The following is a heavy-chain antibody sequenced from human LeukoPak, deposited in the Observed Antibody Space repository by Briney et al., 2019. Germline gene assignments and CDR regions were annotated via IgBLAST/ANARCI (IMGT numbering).Heavy chain of an antibody. V-gene: IGHV3-23*01. Sequence: GGSLRLSCAASGFTFSSFAMSWVRQAPGKGLEWVSSIGGSGDDTYYAGSVKGRFTISRDNSKNTLYLQMNSLRAEDTAVYYCAKVKPSKRYFDYWGQGTLVTVSS. J-gene: IGHJ4*02. CDR3: AKVKPSKRYFDY. CDR1: GFTFSSFA. CDR2: IGGSGDDT.